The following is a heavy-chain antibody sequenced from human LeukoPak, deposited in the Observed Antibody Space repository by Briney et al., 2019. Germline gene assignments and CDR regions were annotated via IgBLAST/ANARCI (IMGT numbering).Heavy chain of an antibody. J-gene: IGHJ6*03. V-gene: IGHV3-9*01. CDR1: GFTFYDYA. CDR3: AKDLRSNFFYYMDV. D-gene: IGHD4-11*01. CDR2: ISWNSGTI. Sequence: GRSLRLSCAASGFTFYDYAMHWVRQAPGKGLEWVSGISWNSGTIGYADSVKGRFTISRDNAKNSLYLQMNSLRAEDTALYYCAKDLRSNFFYYMDVWGRGTTVTVSS.